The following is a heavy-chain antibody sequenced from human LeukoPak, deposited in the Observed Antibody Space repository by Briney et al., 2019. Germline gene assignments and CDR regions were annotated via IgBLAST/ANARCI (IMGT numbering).Heavy chain of an antibody. J-gene: IGHJ4*02. D-gene: IGHD6-25*01. Sequence: SETLSLTCTVSGGSISSSSYYWGWIRQPPGKGLEWIGSIYYSGSTYYNPSLKSRVTISVDTSKNQFSLKLSSVTAADTAVYYCTAGRSDYFGFWGQGTLVTVSS. CDR2: IYYSGST. CDR1: GGSISSSSYY. V-gene: IGHV4-39*01. CDR3: TAGRSDYFGF.